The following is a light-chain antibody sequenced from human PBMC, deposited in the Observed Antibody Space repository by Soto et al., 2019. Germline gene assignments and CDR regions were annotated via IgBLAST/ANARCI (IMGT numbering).Light chain of an antibody. J-gene: IGKJ1*01. V-gene: IGKV3-15*01. CDR3: QQYHNWPLT. Sequence: EVVMTQSPATLSVSPGDRATPSCRASQVFSSSFDWYQQKPGQAPRLLIYGASTRATAFPARFSGSGSGTEFTLTISSLQSEDFAVYYCQQYHNWPLTFGQGTKVEVK. CDR1: QVFSSS. CDR2: GAS.